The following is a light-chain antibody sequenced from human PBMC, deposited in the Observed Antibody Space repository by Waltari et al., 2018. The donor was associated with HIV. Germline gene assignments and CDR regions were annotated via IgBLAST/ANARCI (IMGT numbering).Light chain of an antibody. V-gene: IGLV2-14*03. CDR2: DVI. J-gene: IGLJ3*02. CDR1: SSDIGGYNY. Sequence: QSALTQTASVSRSPRQSITISCTRNSSDIGGYNYVSWYQQHTGKPPKVLIYDVINRPSGISCRFSVSKSGSTASLTIAGLQAEDEAGYYCASYTARSMPWVFGGGTKLTVV. CDR3: ASYTARSMPWV.